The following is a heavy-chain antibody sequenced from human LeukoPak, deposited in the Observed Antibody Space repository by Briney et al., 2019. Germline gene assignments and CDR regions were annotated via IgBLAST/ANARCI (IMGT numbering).Heavy chain of an antibody. CDR1: GGSISSYY. D-gene: IGHD4-17*01. J-gene: IGHJ4*02. CDR3: ARQGYGDPYYFDY. CDR2: IYYSGST. Sequence: SETLSLTCTVSGGSISSYYWSWIRQPPGKGLEWIGYIYYSGSTNYNPSLKSRVTISVDTSKNQFSLKLSSVTAADTAVYYCARQGYGDPYYFDYWGQGTLVTVSS. V-gene: IGHV4-59*08.